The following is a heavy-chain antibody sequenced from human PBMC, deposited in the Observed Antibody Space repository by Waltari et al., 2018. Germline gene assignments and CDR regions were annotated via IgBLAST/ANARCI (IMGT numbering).Heavy chain of an antibody. J-gene: IGHJ2*01. CDR2: ISSSSSTI. D-gene: IGHD3-3*01. Sequence: EVQLVESGGGLVQPGGSLRLSCAASGFTFRSYSMNWVRQAPGKGLEWVSYISSSSSTIYYADSVKGRFTISRDNAKNSLYLQMNSLRAEDTAVYYCARYVEWLRRGYFDLWGRGTLVTVSS. V-gene: IGHV3-48*01. CDR1: GFTFRSYS. CDR3: ARYVEWLRRGYFDL.